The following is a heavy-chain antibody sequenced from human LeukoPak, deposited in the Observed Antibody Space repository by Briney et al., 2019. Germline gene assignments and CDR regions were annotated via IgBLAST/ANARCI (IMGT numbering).Heavy chain of an antibody. CDR1: GFTFSSYW. CDR2: INSDGSST. D-gene: IGHD3-3*01. J-gene: IGHJ6*03. V-gene: IGHV3-74*01. CDR3: ARTSQDYDFWSGYLFYMDV. Sequence: GGSLRLSCAASGFTFSSYWMHWVRQAPGKGLVWVSRINSDGSSTSYADSVKGRFTISRDNAKNTLYLQMNSLRAEDTAVYYCARTSQDYDFWSGYLFYMDVWGKGTTVTVSS.